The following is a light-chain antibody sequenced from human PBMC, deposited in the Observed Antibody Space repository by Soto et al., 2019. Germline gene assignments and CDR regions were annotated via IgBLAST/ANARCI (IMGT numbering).Light chain of an antibody. CDR3: QQYNTWPPWA. V-gene: IGKV3-15*01. CDR1: QSVSSN. J-gene: IGKJ1*01. Sequence: EVVMTQSPATLSLSPGERATLSCRASQSVSSNLAWYQQKPGQAPRLLIYGASTRVTGIPARFSGSGSGTEFTPTISSLQSEDVAVYYCQQYNTWPPWAFGQGTKVEIK. CDR2: GAS.